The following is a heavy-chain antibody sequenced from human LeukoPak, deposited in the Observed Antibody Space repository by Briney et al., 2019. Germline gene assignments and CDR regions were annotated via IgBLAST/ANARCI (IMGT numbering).Heavy chain of an antibody. V-gene: IGHV3-21*06. CDR3: ARDEVAYCSGGSCYSTWFDP. J-gene: IGHJ5*02. CDR1: GFTSSSYS. CDR2: ISSSSSYI. Sequence: PGGSLRLSCAASGFTSSSYSMNWVRQAPGKGLEWVSSISSSSSYIYYADSVKGRFTISRDNAKNSLYLQMNSLRAEDTAVYYCARDEVAYCSGGSCYSTWFDPWGQGTLVTVSS. D-gene: IGHD2-15*01.